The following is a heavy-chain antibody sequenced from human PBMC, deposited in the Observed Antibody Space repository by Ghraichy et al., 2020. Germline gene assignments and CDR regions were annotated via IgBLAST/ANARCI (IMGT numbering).Heavy chain of an antibody. CDR3: AKVREIADGLDAFDI. CDR2: ISGSGGTT. CDR1: GFTYSSYA. Sequence: GGSLRLSCAASGFTYSSYAMSWVRQAPGKGLEWVSAISGSGGTTYYTDSVKGRFTISRDNSKNTLYLQMNSLRAEDTAIYYCAKVREIADGLDAFDIWGQGTMVTVSS. D-gene: IGHD6-13*01. J-gene: IGHJ3*02. V-gene: IGHV3-23*01.